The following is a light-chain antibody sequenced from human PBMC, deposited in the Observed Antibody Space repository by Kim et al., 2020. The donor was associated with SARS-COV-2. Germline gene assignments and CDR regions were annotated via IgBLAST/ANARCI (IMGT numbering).Light chain of an antibody. CDR3: HQYYSYPRT. V-gene: IGKV1-8*01. CDR2: AAS. Sequence: AIRMTQSPSSLSASTGDRVTITCRASQGISSYLAWYQQKPGKAPKLLIYAASTLQSGVPSRFSGSGSGTDFTLTISCLQSEDFATYYGHQYYSYPRTFGQGTKVDIK. J-gene: IGKJ1*01. CDR1: QGISSY.